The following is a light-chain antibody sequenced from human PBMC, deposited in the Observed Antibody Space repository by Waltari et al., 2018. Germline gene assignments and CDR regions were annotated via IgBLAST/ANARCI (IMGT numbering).Light chain of an antibody. CDR3: CSYAGSYTWV. V-gene: IGLV2-11*01. CDR1: SSDVGGSNY. CDR2: DVS. J-gene: IGLJ3*02. Sequence: QSALTPPRSVSGSPGQSVTISRTGTSSDVGGSNYVSWYQQHPGTAPKLMIYDVSEPPSGVPDRFSGSKSGNTASLTISGLQAGDEADYYCCSYAGSYTWVFGGGTKLTVL.